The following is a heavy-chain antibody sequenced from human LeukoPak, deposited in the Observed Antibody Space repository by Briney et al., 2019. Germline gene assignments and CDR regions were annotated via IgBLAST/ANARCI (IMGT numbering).Heavy chain of an antibody. CDR3: ARSGYAEWSHFDY. V-gene: IGHV4-31*03. Sequence: PSQTLSLTCTVSGGSISSGGYYWSWIRQHPGKGLEWIGYIYYSGSTYYNPSLKSRVTISVDTSKNQFSPKLSSVTAADTTVYYCARSGYAEWSHFDYWGQGTLVTVSS. CDR2: IYYSGST. CDR1: GGSISSGGYY. D-gene: IGHD5-12*01. J-gene: IGHJ4*02.